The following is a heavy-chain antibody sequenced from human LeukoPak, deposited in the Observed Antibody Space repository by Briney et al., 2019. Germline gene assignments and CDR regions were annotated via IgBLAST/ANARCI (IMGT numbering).Heavy chain of an antibody. V-gene: IGHV3-48*01. CDR1: GFTFSTYN. Sequence: GGSLRLSCAASGFTFSTYNMLWVRQTPGKGLEWLFYINSGGSAVHYADSVKDRFTFSRDNAKNSLYLQVNSLRVEGTGIYYCARVGSRGDWFDYWGQGIRVTVSS. J-gene: IGHJ5*01. D-gene: IGHD1-26*01. CDR2: INSGGSAV. CDR3: ARVGSRGDWFDY.